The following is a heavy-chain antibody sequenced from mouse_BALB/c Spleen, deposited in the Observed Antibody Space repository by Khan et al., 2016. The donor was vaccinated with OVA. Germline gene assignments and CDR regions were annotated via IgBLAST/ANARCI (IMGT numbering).Heavy chain of an antibody. Sequence: EVELVESGPELVKPGASVKISCKASGYSFTGYFMNWVKQSHGKSLEWIGRINPHIGETFYNQKFTGKATLTVDESSSTAHMELRSLASEDSAVYYCARIYRSDFDYWGQGTTLTVSS. V-gene: IGHV1-20*02. D-gene: IGHD1-1*01. CDR1: GYSFTGYF. J-gene: IGHJ2*01. CDR2: INPHIGET. CDR3: ARIYRSDFDY.